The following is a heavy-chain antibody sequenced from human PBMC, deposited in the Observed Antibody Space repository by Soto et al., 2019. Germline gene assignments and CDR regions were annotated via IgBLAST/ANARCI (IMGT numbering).Heavy chain of an antibody. V-gene: IGHV1-2*04. CDR1: GYTFTGYY. D-gene: IGHD3-3*01. J-gene: IGHJ4*02. CDR3: ARVSIRFLEWPSYYYFDY. Sequence: ASVRVSCKASGYTFTGYYMHWVRQAPGQGLEWMGWINPNSGGTNYAQKFQGWVTMTRDTSISTAYMELSRLRSDDTAVYYCARVSIRFLEWPSYYYFDYWGQGTLVTVSS. CDR2: INPNSGGT.